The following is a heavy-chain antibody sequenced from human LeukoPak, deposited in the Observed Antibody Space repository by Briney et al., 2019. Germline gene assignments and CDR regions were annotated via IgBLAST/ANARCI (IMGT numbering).Heavy chain of an antibody. Sequence: SETLSLTCTVSGYSINSAYYWGWIRQPPGKGLEWIGSMYHSGSTYYNPSLQSRVTISVDTSKNQFSLKLSSVTAADTAVYYCARDGGVLYYYYYYYMDVWGKGTTVTVSS. CDR2: MYHSGST. J-gene: IGHJ6*03. CDR1: GYSINSAYY. D-gene: IGHD2-8*02. CDR3: ARDGGVLYYYYYYYMDV. V-gene: IGHV4-38-2*02.